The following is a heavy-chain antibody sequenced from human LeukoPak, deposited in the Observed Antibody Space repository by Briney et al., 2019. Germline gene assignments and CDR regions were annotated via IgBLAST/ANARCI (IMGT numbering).Heavy chain of an antibody. D-gene: IGHD2-21*02. CDR2: ITWNSDTV. J-gene: IGHJ4*02. Sequence: GGSLRLSCAASGFTFSSYWMSWVRQAPGKGLEWVSGITWNSDTVAYADSVKGRFTIARDNARNSLYLQVNSLRPEDTALYYCAKGPGLTAFFDFWGQGTLVTVSS. CDR1: GFTFSSYW. CDR3: AKGPGLTAFFDF. V-gene: IGHV3-9*01.